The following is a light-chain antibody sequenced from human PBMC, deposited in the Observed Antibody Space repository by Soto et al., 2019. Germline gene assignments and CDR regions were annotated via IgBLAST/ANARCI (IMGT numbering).Light chain of an antibody. CDR3: RQSLRSPPT. J-gene: IGKJ2*01. CDR2: AAS. CDR1: QSISSY. Sequence: DIQMTQSPSSLSASVGDRVTITCRASQSISSYLNWYQQKPGKAPEVLIYAASKLQSAVPFRFSDSGSGTDFTLTISSLQPEDFATYYCRQSLRSPPTFGQGTKLE. V-gene: IGKV1-39*01.